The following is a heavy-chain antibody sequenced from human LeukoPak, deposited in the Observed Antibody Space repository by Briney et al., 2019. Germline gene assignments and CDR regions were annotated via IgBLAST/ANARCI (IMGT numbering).Heavy chain of an antibody. J-gene: IGHJ4*02. CDR2: IYTSGST. D-gene: IGHD5-24*01. V-gene: IGHV4-61*02. CDR1: GGSISSGSYY. CDR3: AVEMAYPQRKGDFDY. Sequence: SETLSLTCTVSGGSISSGSYYWSWIRQPAGKGLEWIGRIYTSGSTNYSPSLKSRVTISVDTSKNQFSLKLSSVTAADTAVYYCAVEMAYPQRKGDFDYWGQGTLVTVSS.